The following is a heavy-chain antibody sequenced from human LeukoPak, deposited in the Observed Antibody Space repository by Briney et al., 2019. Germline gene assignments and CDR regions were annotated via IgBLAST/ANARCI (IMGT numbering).Heavy chain of an antibody. CDR2: ISGSGGST. J-gene: IGHJ5*02. Sequence: GGSLRLSCAASGFTFSSYAMSWVRQAPGKGLEWVSVISGSGGSTIYADSVRGRFTISRDNSKNTVYLQMNSLRAEDTAIYYCARANSATIPGVDPWGQGTLVTVSS. D-gene: IGHD1-26*01. CDR1: GFTFSSYA. V-gene: IGHV3-23*01. CDR3: ARANSATIPGVDP.